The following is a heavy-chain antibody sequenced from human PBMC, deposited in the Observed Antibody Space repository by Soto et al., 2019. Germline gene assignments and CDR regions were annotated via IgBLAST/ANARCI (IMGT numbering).Heavy chain of an antibody. Sequence: PSETLSLTCTVSGGSFKSGSYYWSWIRQPPGKGLEWIGYVYHTGRTDYNPSLKSRVSISMDTSKNQFSLDLDSVTPADTAVYYCAREGFSGSYYPTWGQGTLVTVSS. V-gene: IGHV4-61*01. J-gene: IGHJ5*02. CDR2: VYHTGRT. CDR3: AREGFSGSYYPT. D-gene: IGHD1-26*01. CDR1: GGSFKSGSYY.